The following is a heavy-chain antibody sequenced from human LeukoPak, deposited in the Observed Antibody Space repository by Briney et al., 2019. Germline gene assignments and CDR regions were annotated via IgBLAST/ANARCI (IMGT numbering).Heavy chain of an antibody. V-gene: IGHV4-39*01. Sequence: SETLSLTCTVSGGSISSSSYYWGWIRQPPGKGLEWIGSIYYSGSTYYNPSLKSRVTISVDTSKNQFSLKLSSVTAADTAVYYCARLSSSSWYVWTAFDIWGQGTMVTVSS. CDR2: IYYSGST. J-gene: IGHJ3*02. CDR1: GGSISSSSYY. CDR3: ARLSSSSWYVWTAFDI. D-gene: IGHD6-13*01.